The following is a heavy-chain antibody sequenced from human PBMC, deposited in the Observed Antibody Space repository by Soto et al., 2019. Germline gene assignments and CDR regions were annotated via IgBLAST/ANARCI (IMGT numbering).Heavy chain of an antibody. D-gene: IGHD1-26*01. J-gene: IGHJ4*02. CDR3: AHADGGRSLY. CDR2: MYWEDSK. Sequence: QITLKESGPTLVKPTQTLTLTCTFSGFSLTTDRVGVGWIRQPPGEALEWLAVMYWEDSKTYRPSLEIRLTHTKDTSKNQVALTMTKMDPLDTATYCCAHADGGRSLYRGQGALVTVSS. CDR1: GFSLTTDRVG. V-gene: IGHV2-5*02.